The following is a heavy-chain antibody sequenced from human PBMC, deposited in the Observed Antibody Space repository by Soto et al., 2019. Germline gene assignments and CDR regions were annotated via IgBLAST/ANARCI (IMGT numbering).Heavy chain of an antibody. J-gene: IGHJ5*01. CDR2: ISGSGGST. D-gene: IGHD2-15*01. CDR3: VRLVGNSWLDS. V-gene: IGHV3-23*01. Sequence: GGSLRLSCAASGFTFSSYAMSWVRQAPGKGLEWVSVISGSGGSTYYADSVKSRIAINPDTSNNQLSLQLNSVTPDDTAVYYCVRLVGNSWLDSWGQGTLVTVSS. CDR1: GFTFSSYA.